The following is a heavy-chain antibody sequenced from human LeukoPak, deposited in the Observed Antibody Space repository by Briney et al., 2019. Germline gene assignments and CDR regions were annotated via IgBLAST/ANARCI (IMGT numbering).Heavy chain of an antibody. Sequence: ASVKVSCKASGYTFTSYGISWVRQAPGQGLEWMGWISAYNGNTNYAQKFQGRVTMTRDTSISTAYMELSRLRSDDTAVYYCARDCSGGSCYSVWGQGTLVTVSS. J-gene: IGHJ4*02. CDR3: ARDCSGGSCYSV. CDR1: GYTFTSYG. V-gene: IGHV1-18*01. D-gene: IGHD2-15*01. CDR2: ISAYNGNT.